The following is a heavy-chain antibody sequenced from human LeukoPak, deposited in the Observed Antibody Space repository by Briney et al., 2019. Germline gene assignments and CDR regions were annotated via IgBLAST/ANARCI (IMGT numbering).Heavy chain of an antibody. V-gene: IGHV3-21*01. Sequence: GGSLRLSCAASGFTFSSYAMHWVRQAPGKGLEWVSSISSSSSYIYYADSVKGRFTISRDNAKNSLYLQMNSLRAEDTAVYYCARDGPDGIDYWGQGTLVTVSS. D-gene: IGHD1-1*01. CDR1: GFTFSSYA. J-gene: IGHJ4*02. CDR3: ARDGPDGIDY. CDR2: ISSSSSYI.